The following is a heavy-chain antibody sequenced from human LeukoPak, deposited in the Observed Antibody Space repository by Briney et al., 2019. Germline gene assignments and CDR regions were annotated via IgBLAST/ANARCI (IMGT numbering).Heavy chain of an antibody. Sequence: ASVKVSCKASGYTFTSYGISWVRQAPGQGLEWMGWISAYNGNTDYAQKLQGRVTMTTDTSTSTAYMELRSLRSDDTAVYYCAIDSSGYYSDYWGQGTLVTVSS. CDR3: AIDSSGYYSDY. CDR2: ISAYNGNT. CDR1: GYTFTSYG. J-gene: IGHJ4*02. V-gene: IGHV1-18*01. D-gene: IGHD3-22*01.